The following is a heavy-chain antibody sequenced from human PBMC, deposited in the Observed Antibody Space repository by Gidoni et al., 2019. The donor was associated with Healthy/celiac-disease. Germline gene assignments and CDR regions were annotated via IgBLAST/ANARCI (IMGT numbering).Heavy chain of an antibody. Sequence: QVQLQQWGAGLLKPSETLSLTCAVYGGSFSGYYWSWIRQPPGKGLEWIGEINHSGSTNYNPSLKSRVTISVDTSKNQFSLKLSSVTAADTAVYYCARGHWKGHLLWFDPWGQGTLVTVSS. CDR2: INHSGST. D-gene: IGHD1-1*01. CDR3: ARGHWKGHLLWFDP. CDR1: GGSFSGYY. J-gene: IGHJ5*02. V-gene: IGHV4-34*01.